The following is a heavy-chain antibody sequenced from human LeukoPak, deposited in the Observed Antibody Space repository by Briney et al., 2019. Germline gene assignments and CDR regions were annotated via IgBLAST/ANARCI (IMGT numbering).Heavy chain of an antibody. CDR3: ARDYVDTAMVKGSYYMDV. CDR2: ISSSSSTI. J-gene: IGHJ6*03. V-gene: IGHV3-48*01. D-gene: IGHD5-18*01. Sequence: GGSLSLPCAASGFTFSSYSMNWVRQAPGKGLEWVSYISSSSSTIYYADSVKGRFAISRDNAKNSLYLQMNSLRAEDTAVYYCARDYVDTAMVKGSYYMDVWGKGPTDTVSS. CDR1: GFTFSSYS.